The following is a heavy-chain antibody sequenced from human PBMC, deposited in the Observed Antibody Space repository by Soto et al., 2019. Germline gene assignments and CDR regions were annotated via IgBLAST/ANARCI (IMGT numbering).Heavy chain of an antibody. CDR2: IIPIFGTA. CDR1: GGTFSSYA. CDR3: ARAGYCSGGSCYSELGYYYYGMDV. J-gene: IGHJ6*02. V-gene: IGHV1-69*01. Sequence: QVPLVQSGAEVKKPGSSVKVSCKASGGTFSSYAISWVRQAPGQGLEWMGGIIPIFGTANYAQKCQGRVTITADESTSTAYMELSSRRSEDTAVYYCARAGYCSGGSCYSELGYYYYGMDVWGQGTTVTVSS. D-gene: IGHD2-15*01.